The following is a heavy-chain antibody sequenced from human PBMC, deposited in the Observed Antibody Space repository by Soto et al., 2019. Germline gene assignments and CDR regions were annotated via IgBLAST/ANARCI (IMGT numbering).Heavy chain of an antibody. Sequence: QVQLVQSGAEVKKPGASVKVSCKASGYTFTSYGISWVRQAPGQGLEWMGWINAYNGNTNYAQKLRGRVTMTTATSTSTAYMELMSLRSDDKAVYYCARDVGYGLIDYCGQGTLFTVSS. CDR1: GYTFTSYG. V-gene: IGHV1-18*01. CDR3: ARDVGYGLIDY. CDR2: INAYNGNT. D-gene: IGHD5-18*01. J-gene: IGHJ4*02.